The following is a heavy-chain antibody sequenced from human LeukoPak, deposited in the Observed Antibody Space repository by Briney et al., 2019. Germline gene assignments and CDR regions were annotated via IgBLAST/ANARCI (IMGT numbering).Heavy chain of an antibody. Sequence: PSETLSLTCAVYGGSFSGYYWSWIRQPPGKGLEWIGEINHSGSTNYNPSLKSQVTISVDTSKNQFSLKLSSVTAADTAVYYCARDAYCGGDCYYYWGQGTLVTVSS. CDR2: INHSGST. CDR3: ARDAYCGGDCYYY. V-gene: IGHV4-34*01. CDR1: GGSFSGYY. D-gene: IGHD2-21*02. J-gene: IGHJ4*02.